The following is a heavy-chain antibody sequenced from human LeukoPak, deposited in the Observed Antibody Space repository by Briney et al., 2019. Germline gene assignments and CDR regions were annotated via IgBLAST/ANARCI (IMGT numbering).Heavy chain of an antibody. V-gene: IGHV1-18*04. CDR2: ISAYNGNT. J-gene: IGHJ5*02. Sequence: GASVKVSFKASGYTFTIYGISWVRQAPGQGLEWMGWISAYNGNTNYAQKLQGRVTMTTDTSTSTAYMELRSLRSDDTAVYYCARDRRSRFGELLQNWFDHWGQGTLVTVSS. CDR3: ARDRRSRFGELLQNWFDH. CDR1: GYTFTIYG. D-gene: IGHD3-10*01.